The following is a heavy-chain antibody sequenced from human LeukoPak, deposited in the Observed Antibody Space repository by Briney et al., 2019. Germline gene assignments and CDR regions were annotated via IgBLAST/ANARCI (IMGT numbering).Heavy chain of an antibody. V-gene: IGHV1-24*01. CDR3: RYCSSTSFYGGAFDI. CDR2: FDPEDGET. J-gene: IGHJ3*02. CDR1: GYTLTELS. Sequence: ASVKVSCKVSGYTLTELSMHWVRQAPGKGLEWMGGFDPEDGETIYAQKFQGRVTMTEDTSTDTAYMGLSSLRSEDTAVYYCRYCSSTSFYGGAFDIWGQGTMVTVSS. D-gene: IGHD2-2*01.